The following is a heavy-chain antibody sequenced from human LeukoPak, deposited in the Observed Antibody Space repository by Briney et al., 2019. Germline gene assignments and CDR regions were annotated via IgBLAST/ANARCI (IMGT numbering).Heavy chain of an antibody. CDR1: GFTFSSYS. Sequence: GGSLRLSCAASGFTFSSYSMNWVRQAPGKGLEWVGRIRSKANSYATAYAASVKGRFTISRDDSKNTAYLQMNSLKTEDTAVYYCTTTEYWGQGTLVTVSS. V-gene: IGHV3-73*01. CDR2: IRSKANSYAT. CDR3: TTTEY. J-gene: IGHJ4*02.